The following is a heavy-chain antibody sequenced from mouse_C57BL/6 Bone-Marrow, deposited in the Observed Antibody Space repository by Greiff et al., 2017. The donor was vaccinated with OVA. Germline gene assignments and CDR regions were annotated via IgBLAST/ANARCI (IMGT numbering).Heavy chain of an antibody. CDR1: GYTFTNYW. Sequence: QVQLQQSGAELVRPGTSVKMSCKASGYTFTNYWIGWAKQRPGHGLEWIGDIYPGGGYTNYNEKFKGKATLTADKSSSTAYMQFSSLTSEDSAIYYCARRDYYGSRYYYAMDYWGQGTSATVSS. V-gene: IGHV1-63*01. D-gene: IGHD1-1*01. J-gene: IGHJ4*01. CDR2: IYPGGGYT. CDR3: ARRDYYGSRYYYAMDY.